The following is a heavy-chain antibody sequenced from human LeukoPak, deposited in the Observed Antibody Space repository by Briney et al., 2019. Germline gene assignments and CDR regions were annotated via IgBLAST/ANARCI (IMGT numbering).Heavy chain of an antibody. CDR1: GGSLSGYY. CDR3: ARLHYEGHYYDSSGYFWFDY. CDR2: INESGST. V-gene: IGHV4-34*01. J-gene: IGHJ4*02. D-gene: IGHD3-22*01. Sequence: PSETLSLTCSFYGGSLSGYYWSWIRQSPGKGLEWIGDINESGSTYYNPSLKSRVTISVDTSKNQFSLKLSSVTAADTAVYYCARLHYEGHYYDSSGYFWFDYWGQGTLVTVSS.